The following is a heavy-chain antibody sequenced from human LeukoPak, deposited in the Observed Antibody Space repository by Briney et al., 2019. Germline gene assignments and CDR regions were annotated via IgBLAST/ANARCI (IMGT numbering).Heavy chain of an antibody. Sequence: PGGSLRLSCAASGFTFSSYAMHWVRQAPGKGLEYVSAISSNGGSTYYANSVKGRFTISRDNSKNTLYLQMGSLRAEDMAVYYCARDQLGTGGDCVDYWGQGTLVTVSS. CDR2: ISSNGGST. J-gene: IGHJ4*02. CDR1: GFTFSSYA. CDR3: ARDQLGTGGDCVDY. V-gene: IGHV3-64*01. D-gene: IGHD2-21*02.